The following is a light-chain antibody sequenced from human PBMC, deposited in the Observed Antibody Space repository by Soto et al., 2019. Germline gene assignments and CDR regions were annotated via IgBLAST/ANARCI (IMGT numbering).Light chain of an antibody. J-gene: IGKJ2*01. CDR3: QQSYNTPLYT. V-gene: IGKV1-39*01. CDR2: AAS. CDR1: QSISNY. Sequence: DIQMTQSPSSLSASVGDRVTITCRASQSISNYLNWYQQKPGKAPKLLIYAASSLQSGVPSRFSGSASGTDFTLTISSLQPEDFGTYYCQQSYNTPLYTFGQGTKLEIK.